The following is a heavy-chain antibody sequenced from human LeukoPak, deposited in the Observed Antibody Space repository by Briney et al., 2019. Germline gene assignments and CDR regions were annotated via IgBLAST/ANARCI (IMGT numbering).Heavy chain of an antibody. J-gene: IGHJ6*03. CDR1: GYTFTSYF. CDR3: ARAGDDEESYYYMDV. D-gene: IGHD3-16*01. CDR2: ITPTSGST. Sequence: ASVKVSCKASGYTFTSYFIHWVRQAPGQGLEWMGLITPTSGSTIYAQKFQGRVTMTRDTSTTTVYMGLSSLISEDTAVYYCARAGDDEESYYYMDVWGRGTKVTVSS. V-gene: IGHV1-46*01.